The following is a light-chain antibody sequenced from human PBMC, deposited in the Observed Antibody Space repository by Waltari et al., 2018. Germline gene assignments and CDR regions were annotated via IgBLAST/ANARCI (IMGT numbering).Light chain of an antibody. CDR1: QSIDSY. J-gene: IGKJ3*01. V-gene: IGKV1-39*01. CDR2: AAS. CDR3: QQRDSIPPPFT. Sequence: DIQMAQSPSSLSASVGDRVTITCRASQSIDSYLNWYQQKPGKAPKLLIYAASTLQSGVPSRFSGSGAWTDFTLTISSLQPEDFAAYYCQQRDSIPPPFTFGPGTKVDIK.